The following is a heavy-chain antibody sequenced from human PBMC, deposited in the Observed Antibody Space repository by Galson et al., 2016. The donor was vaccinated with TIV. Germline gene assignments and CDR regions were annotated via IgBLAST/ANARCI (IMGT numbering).Heavy chain of an antibody. V-gene: IGHV3-30-3*01. CDR3: ARGPTVAGYPFDY. CDR1: GFIFSSFP. J-gene: IGHJ4*02. Sequence: SLRLSCAASGFIFSSFPMHWVRQVPGKGLEWVALILYDGTTKQYADSVKGRFTISRDNSKNTVYLQMNSLRPEDTAVYYCARGPTVAGYPFDYWGQGTLVTVSS. D-gene: IGHD6-19*01. CDR2: ILYDGTTK.